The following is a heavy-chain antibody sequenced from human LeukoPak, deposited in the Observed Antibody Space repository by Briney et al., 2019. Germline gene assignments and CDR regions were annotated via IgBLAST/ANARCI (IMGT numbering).Heavy chain of an antibody. D-gene: IGHD3-3*01. CDR3: ARGLSYYDFWSGYPFDY. Sequence: TSETLSHTCAVYGGSFSGYYWSWIRQPPGKGLEWIGEINHSGSTNYNPSLKSRVTISVDTSKNQFSLKLSSVTAADTAVYYCARGLSYYDFWSGYPFDYWGQGTLVTVSS. CDR1: GGSFSGYY. J-gene: IGHJ4*02. V-gene: IGHV4-34*01. CDR2: INHSGST.